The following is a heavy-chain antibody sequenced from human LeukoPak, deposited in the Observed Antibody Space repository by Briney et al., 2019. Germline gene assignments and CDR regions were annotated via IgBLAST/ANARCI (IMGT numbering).Heavy chain of an antibody. CDR3: ARVLAYYYDSSGYYGMDV. CDR1: GYTSTSYY. V-gene: IGHV1-46*01. D-gene: IGHD3-22*01. Sequence: ASVKVSCKASGYTSTSYYMHWVRQAPGQGLEWMGIINPSGGSTSYAQKFQGRVTMTRDTSTSTVYMELSSLRSEDTAVYYCARVLAYYYDSSGYYGMDVWGQGTTVTVSS. CDR2: INPSGGST. J-gene: IGHJ6*02.